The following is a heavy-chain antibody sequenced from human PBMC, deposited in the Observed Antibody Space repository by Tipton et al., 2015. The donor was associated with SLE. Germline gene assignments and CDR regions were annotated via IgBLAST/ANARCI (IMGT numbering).Heavy chain of an antibody. CDR1: GGSISSGGYY. V-gene: IGHV4-39*07. D-gene: IGHD3-22*01. J-gene: IGHJ4*02. CDR3: ARGGGITMIVVVGFDY. CDR2: INHSGST. Sequence: LRLSCTVSGGSISSGGYYWSWIRQPPGKGLEWIGEINHSGSTNYNPSLKSRVTISVDTSKNQFSLKLSSVTAADTAVYYCARGGGITMIVVVGFDYWGQGTLVTVSS.